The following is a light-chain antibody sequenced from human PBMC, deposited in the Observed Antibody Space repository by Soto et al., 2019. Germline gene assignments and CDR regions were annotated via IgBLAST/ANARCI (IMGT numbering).Light chain of an antibody. CDR2: GAS. Sequence: EIVMTQSPATLSVSPGDRGTLSCRASQSVNSNLAWYQQKPGQAPRLLIDGASTRATGIPARFSGSGSGTEFPLTISSLQSEDFAVYYCQQYNNWPYTFGQGTKLEIK. CDR3: QQYNNWPYT. CDR1: QSVNSN. J-gene: IGKJ2*01. V-gene: IGKV3D-15*01.